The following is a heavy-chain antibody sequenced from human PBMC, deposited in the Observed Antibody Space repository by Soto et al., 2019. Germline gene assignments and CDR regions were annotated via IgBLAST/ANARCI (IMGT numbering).Heavy chain of an antibody. CDR1: GFSFSTYS. CDR3: AREEPAWPLAYGLDV. Sequence: GGSLRLSSEASGFSFSTYSMHWVRQAPGKGLEWVSSIGRRSDIYYADSVKGRFTISRDNAKNSVSLQMNSLRDEDTAVYYCAREEPAWPLAYGLDVWGQGTTVTVSS. CDR2: IGRRSDI. J-gene: IGHJ6*02. V-gene: IGHV3-21*01.